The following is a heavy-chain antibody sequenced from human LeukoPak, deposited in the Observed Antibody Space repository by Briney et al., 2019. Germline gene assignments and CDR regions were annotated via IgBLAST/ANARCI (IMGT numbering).Heavy chain of an antibody. CDR2: INSDGSTT. CDR3: ASSKFNGYYLPSY. Sequence: PGGSLRLSCAASGFTFSINWMHWVRQAPGKGLVWVSRINSDGSTTKFADSVKGRFTISRDNAKNTLYLQMNSLRAEDTAVYYCASSKFNGYYLPSYWGQGTLVTVSS. J-gene: IGHJ4*02. D-gene: IGHD3-22*01. V-gene: IGHV3-74*03. CDR1: GFTFSINW.